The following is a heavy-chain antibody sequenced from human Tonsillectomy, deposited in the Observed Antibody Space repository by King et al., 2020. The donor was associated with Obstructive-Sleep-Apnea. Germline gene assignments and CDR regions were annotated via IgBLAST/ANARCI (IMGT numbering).Heavy chain of an antibody. J-gene: IGHJ2*01. Sequence: VQLVESGGGVVQPGRSLRLSCAASGFTFSDYGMHWVRQAPGKGLQWVAVTSYDGTNQHYTDSVKGRFSISRDNSKNTQYLQMNRLRPEDTAVYYCARGARPLNWDFDLWGRGTLVTVSS. CDR1: GFTFSDYG. CDR3: ARGARPLNWDFDL. CDR2: TSYDGTNQ. V-gene: IGHV3-30*04.